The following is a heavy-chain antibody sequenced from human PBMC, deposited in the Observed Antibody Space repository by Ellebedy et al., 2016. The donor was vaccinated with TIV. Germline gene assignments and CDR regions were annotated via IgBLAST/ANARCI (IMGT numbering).Heavy chain of an antibody. D-gene: IGHD3-10*01. CDR2: IYHSGST. Sequence: MPSETLSLTCSVSGGSISSGGYYWNWIRQLPGKGLEWIGYIYHSGSTNYNPSLKSRVTISVDISKNQFSLKLTSVTAADTAVYYCAIYVSGNHFWLAPWGQGTLVTVSS. CDR3: AIYVSGNHFWLAP. V-gene: IGHV4-31*03. J-gene: IGHJ5*02. CDR1: GGSISSGGYY.